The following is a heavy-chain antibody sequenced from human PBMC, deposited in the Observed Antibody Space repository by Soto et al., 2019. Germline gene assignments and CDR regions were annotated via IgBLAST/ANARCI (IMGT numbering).Heavy chain of an antibody. CDR2: INAGNGNT. Sequence: QVQLVQSGAEVKKPGASVKVSCKASGYTFTSYAMHWVRQAPGQRLEWMGWINAGNGNTKYSQKVQGRVTITRDTSASTAYMELSSLRSEDTAVYYCARGIAVAGKGSQKSDYWGQGTLVTVSS. V-gene: IGHV1-3*01. CDR1: GYTFTSYA. J-gene: IGHJ4*02. CDR3: ARGIAVAGKGSQKSDY. D-gene: IGHD6-19*01.